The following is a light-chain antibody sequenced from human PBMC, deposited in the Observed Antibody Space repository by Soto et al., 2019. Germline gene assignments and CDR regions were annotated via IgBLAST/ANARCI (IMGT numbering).Light chain of an antibody. Sequence: QSVLTQPASVAVSVGKLITISCTGTSSDVCGYNYVSWYQQHPGKAPKRKIYVLSDRPAGGSTRFSGSKSDNPASLTISGLQAEDEADYLCSSYTSRSTFVFGTGTKVTVL. V-gene: IGLV2-14*01. CDR2: VLS. CDR1: SSDVCGYNY. CDR3: SSYTSRSTFV. J-gene: IGLJ1*01.